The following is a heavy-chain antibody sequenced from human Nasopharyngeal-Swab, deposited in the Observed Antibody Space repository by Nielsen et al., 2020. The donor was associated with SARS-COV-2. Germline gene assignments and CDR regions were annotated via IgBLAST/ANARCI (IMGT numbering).Heavy chain of an antibody. Sequence: GSVKVSCTVSGFTFTSYYMHWVRQAPGQGLEWMGIINPSGGSTSYAQKFQGRVTMTRDTSTSTVYMELSSLRSEDTAVYYCARKSLGYSSGWLVAFDIWGQGTMVTVSS. V-gene: IGHV1-46*01. D-gene: IGHD6-19*01. J-gene: IGHJ3*02. CDR1: GFTFTSYY. CDR3: ARKSLGYSSGWLVAFDI. CDR2: INPSGGST.